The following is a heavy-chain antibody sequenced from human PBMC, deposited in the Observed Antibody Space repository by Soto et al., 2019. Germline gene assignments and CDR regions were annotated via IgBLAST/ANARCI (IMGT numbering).Heavy chain of an antibody. J-gene: IGHJ4*02. CDR2: ITWDSGIT. V-gene: IGHV3-9*01. Sequence: EVQLVESGGGLVQPGRSLRLSCAASGFTFDDYAMHWVRQAPGKGLEWVAGITWDSGITDDADSVKGRFTISRDNAKSTLYLQMTKLKPADTAISYCARRAGGSRPGPFDYWGQGTPVTVSS. D-gene: IGHD3-10*01. CDR1: GFTFDDYA. CDR3: ARRAGGSRPGPFDY.